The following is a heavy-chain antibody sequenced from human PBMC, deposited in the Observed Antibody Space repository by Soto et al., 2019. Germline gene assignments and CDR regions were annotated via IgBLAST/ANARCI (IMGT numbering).Heavy chain of an antibody. V-gene: IGHV4-59*01. CDR1: GGSISSYY. Sequence: PSETLSLTCTVSGGSISSYYWIWIRQPPGKGLEWIGHIFYNGNTNYNPSLKSRVTMSVDTSKNQFSLKLSSVTAADTAVYYCATIPLTGDQFDAFDIWGQGTMVTVSS. D-gene: IGHD7-27*01. CDR2: IFYNGNT. CDR3: ATIPLTGDQFDAFDI. J-gene: IGHJ3*02.